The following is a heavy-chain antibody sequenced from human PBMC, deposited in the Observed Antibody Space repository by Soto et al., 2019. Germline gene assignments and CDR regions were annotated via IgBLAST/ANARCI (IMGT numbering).Heavy chain of an antibody. Sequence: SEPLSLTCTVSGGSIRSWSYFWGWGRQPPGKGLECIGSVYCSGRTYYNPSLKSRVTISVDTSKNQFSLKLSSVTAADTAVYYCANTYYDILTGYHDAFDIWGQGTMVT. CDR2: VYCSGRT. V-gene: IGHV4-39*01. D-gene: IGHD3-9*01. CDR3: ANTYYDILTGYHDAFDI. CDR1: GGSIRSWSYF. J-gene: IGHJ3*02.